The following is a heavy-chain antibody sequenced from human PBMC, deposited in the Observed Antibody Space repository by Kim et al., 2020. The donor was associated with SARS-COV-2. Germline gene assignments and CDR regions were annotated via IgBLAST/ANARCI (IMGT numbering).Heavy chain of an antibody. CDR3: AREDYGMDV. J-gene: IGHJ6*02. V-gene: IGHV4-59*01. Sequence: GSTNYNPSLKSRVTISVDTSKNQFSLKLSSVTAADTAVYYCAREDYGMDVWGQGTTVTVSS. CDR2: GST.